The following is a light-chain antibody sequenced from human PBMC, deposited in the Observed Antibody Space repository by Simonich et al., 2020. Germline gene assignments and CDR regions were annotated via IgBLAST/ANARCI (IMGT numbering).Light chain of an antibody. J-gene: IGKJ1*01. V-gene: IGKV1-5*03. Sequence: DIQMTQSPSTLSASVVNRVTNTCRASQSISTWLACYRQKPGKAPKLMIYKASSLESGVQSRFSGSGSGKEFTLTISSLQPDDFATYCCQQYNSYSRTFGQGTKVEIK. CDR1: QSISTW. CDR2: KAS. CDR3: QQYNSYSRT.